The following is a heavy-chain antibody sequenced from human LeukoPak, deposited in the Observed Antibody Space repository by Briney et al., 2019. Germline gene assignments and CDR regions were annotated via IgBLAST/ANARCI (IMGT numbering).Heavy chain of an antibody. CDR2: IYHSGST. CDR1: GGSISSGGYS. Sequence: SQTLSLTCAVSGGSISSGGYSWSWIRQPPGKGLEWIGYIYHSGSTYYNPSLKSRVTISVDRSKNQFSLKLSSVTAADTAVYYCARRVVPAGTFDYWGQGTLVTVSS. D-gene: IGHD2-2*01. V-gene: IGHV4-30-2*01. CDR3: ARRVVPAGTFDY. J-gene: IGHJ4*02.